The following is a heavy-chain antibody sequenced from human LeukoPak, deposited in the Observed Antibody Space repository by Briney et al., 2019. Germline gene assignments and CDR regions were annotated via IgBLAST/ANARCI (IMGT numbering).Heavy chain of an antibody. V-gene: IGHV4-34*01. CDR3: ARGRGSTSCYAAY. D-gene: IGHD2-2*01. CDR1: GGSFSGYY. CDR2: INHSGST. J-gene: IGHJ4*02. Sequence: SETLSLTCALYGGSFSGYYWSWIRQPPGKGLEWIGEINHSGSTNYNPSLKSRVTISVDTSKDQFSLKLSSVTAADTAVYYCARGRGSTSCYAAYWGQGTLVTVSS.